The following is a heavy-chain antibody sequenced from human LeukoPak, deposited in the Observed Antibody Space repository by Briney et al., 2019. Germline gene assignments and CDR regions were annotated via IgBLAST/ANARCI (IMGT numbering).Heavy chain of an antibody. CDR1: GGSISSYY. CDR3: ARSPYDAFDI. CDR2: IYTSGST. Sequence: SETLSLTCTVSGGSISSYYWSWIRQPAGKGLEWIGRIYTSGSTNYNPSLKSRVTISVYTSKNQFSLKLSSVSAADTAVYYCARSPYDAFDIWGQGTMVTVSS. V-gene: IGHV4-4*07. J-gene: IGHJ3*02.